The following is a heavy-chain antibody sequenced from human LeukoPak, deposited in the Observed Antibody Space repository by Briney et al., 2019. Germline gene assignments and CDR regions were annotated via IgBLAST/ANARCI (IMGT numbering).Heavy chain of an antibody. Sequence: SETLSLSCTVSGGSISSGDYYWSWIRQPPGKGLEWIGYIYYSGSTYYNPSLKSRVTISVDTSKNQFSLKLSSVTAADTAVYYCARDWVCVSCYPGDAFDIWGQGTMVTVSS. CDR3: ARDWVCVSCYPGDAFDI. V-gene: IGHV4-30-4*01. J-gene: IGHJ3*02. CDR1: GGSISSGDYY. D-gene: IGHD2-2*01. CDR2: IYYSGST.